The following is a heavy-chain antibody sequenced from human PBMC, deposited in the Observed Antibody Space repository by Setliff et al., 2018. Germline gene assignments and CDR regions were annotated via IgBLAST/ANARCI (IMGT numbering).Heavy chain of an antibody. CDR1: GGTFSYYY. D-gene: IGHD3-3*01. Sequence: PSETLSLTCAASGGTFSYYYWTWIRQPPGKGLEWVGEINHTGTTNYNPSLKSRVSISVDTSKNQFSLKVTSVTAADTAVYYCARLSGFLYMDVWGKGTTVTVSS. V-gene: IGHV4-34*01. J-gene: IGHJ6*03. CDR2: INHTGTT. CDR3: ARLSGFLYMDV.